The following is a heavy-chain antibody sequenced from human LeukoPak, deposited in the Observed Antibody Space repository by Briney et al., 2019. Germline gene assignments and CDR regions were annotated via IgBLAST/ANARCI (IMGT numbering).Heavy chain of an antibody. D-gene: IGHD2-15*01. CDR2: INGDGTTI. CDR3: TRRVDATRWYDP. V-gene: IGHV3-74*01. Sequence: GGSLRLSCAASGFTFSSYWMHWDRQAPGEGLVWVSRINGDGTTISYAGSVKGRFTISRDNAKNTLYLQMNSLRAEDTAVYYCTRRVDATRWYDPWGQGTLVTVSS. CDR1: GFTFSSYW. J-gene: IGHJ5*02.